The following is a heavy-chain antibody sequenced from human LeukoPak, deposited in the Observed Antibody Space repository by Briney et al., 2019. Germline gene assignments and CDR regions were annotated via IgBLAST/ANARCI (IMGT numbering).Heavy chain of an antibody. CDR2: ISSSGSYI. D-gene: IGHD1-26*01. J-gene: IGHJ3*02. V-gene: IGHV3-21*01. Sequence: GGSLRLSCAASGFTFSGYNLNWVRQAPGKGLEWVSSISSSGSYIYYSDSVKGRFTISRDNAKNSLYLQMNSLRAEDTAVYYCARDARSGVVGAHAFDIWGQGTMVTVSS. CDR3: ARDARSGVVGAHAFDI. CDR1: GFTFSGYN.